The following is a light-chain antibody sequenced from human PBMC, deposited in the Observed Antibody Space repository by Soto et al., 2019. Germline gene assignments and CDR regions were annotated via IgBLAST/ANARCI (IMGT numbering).Light chain of an antibody. CDR3: QQRSATPIT. J-gene: IGKJ5*01. V-gene: IGKV3-11*01. Sequence: EIVLTQSPATLSLSPGERATLSCRASQSVSSYLAWYQQKAGQAPRPLIYDASNRATGIPARFSGSGSGTDFTLTISSLEPEDFAVYYCQQRSATPITFGQGTRLEIK. CDR2: DAS. CDR1: QSVSSY.